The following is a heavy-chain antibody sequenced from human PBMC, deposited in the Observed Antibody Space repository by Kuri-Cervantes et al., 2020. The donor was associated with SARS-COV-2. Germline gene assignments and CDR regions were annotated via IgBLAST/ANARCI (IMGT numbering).Heavy chain of an antibody. CDR3: ARERYYSGHYGMDV. V-gene: IGHV3-48*01. D-gene: IGHD3-10*01. Sequence: GGSLRLSCAASGFTFSDYSMNWVRQAPGKGLEWVSYIGSSSSIIYYADSMKGRFTISRDNAKNSLSLQMNSLRAEDTAVYYCARERYYSGHYGMDVWGQGTTGTGAS. CDR2: IGSSSSII. CDR1: GFTFSDYS. J-gene: IGHJ6*02.